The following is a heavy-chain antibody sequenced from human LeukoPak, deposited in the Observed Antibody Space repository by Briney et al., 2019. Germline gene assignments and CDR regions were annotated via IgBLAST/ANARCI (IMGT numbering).Heavy chain of an antibody. J-gene: IGHJ5*02. CDR1: GGSVSSSSYY. V-gene: IGHV4-61*01. Sequence: SETLSLTCTLSGGSVSSSSYYWSWIRQPPGKGLEWIGYIYYGGGTNYNPSLKSRVTISVDTSKNQFSLNLRSVTAADTAVYYCARDHTAAAGSLNWFDPWGQGTLVTVSS. CDR3: ARDHTAAAGSLNWFDP. D-gene: IGHD6-13*01. CDR2: IYYGGGT.